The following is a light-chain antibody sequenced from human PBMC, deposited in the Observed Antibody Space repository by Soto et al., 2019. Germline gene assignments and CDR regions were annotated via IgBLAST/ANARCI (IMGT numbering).Light chain of an antibody. V-gene: IGLV2-14*01. CDR1: SSDVGSYTF. CDR3: TSFTTTNTWV. J-gene: IGLJ3*02. CDR2: EVT. Sequence: QSALTQPNSVSGSPGQSITISCTGTSSDVGSYTFVSWFQHHPGKAPKLIIYEVTNRPSGVSYRFSGSKSCNTASLSISGLQAEDEADYYCTSFTTTNTWVFGGGTKLTVL.